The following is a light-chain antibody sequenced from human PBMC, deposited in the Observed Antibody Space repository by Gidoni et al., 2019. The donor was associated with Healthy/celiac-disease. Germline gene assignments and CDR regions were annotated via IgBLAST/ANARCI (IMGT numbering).Light chain of an antibody. V-gene: IGKV3-11*01. CDR2: DAS. CDR1: QSVSRY. J-gene: IGKJ4*01. Sequence: EIVLTQSPATLSLSPGERATLSCRASQSVSRYLAWYQQKPGQAPRLLIYDASNRATGIPARFSGSGSGTDFTLTISSLEPEDFAVYYCQQRSNWLFGGXTKVEIK. CDR3: QQRSNWL.